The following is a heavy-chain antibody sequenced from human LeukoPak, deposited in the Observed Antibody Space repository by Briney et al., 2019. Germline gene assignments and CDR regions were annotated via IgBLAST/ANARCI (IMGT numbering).Heavy chain of an antibody. D-gene: IGHD3-10*01. CDR3: ARSGSSGYDY. V-gene: IGHV3-20*04. CDR2: INWNGGSK. Sequence: GGSLRLSCAASGFSLDDCAMSWVRQAPGKGLEWVSSINWNGGSKGYVDSVKGRFTISRDNAKNSLYLQMNSLRAEDTALYYCARSGSSGYDYWGQGTLVTVSS. J-gene: IGHJ4*02. CDR1: GFSLDDCA.